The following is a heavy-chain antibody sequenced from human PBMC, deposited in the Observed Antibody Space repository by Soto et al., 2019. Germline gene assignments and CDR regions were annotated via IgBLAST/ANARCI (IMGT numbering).Heavy chain of an antibody. CDR3: ARDKYYGSGSYYYYYYGMDV. D-gene: IGHD3-10*01. CDR2: IYYSGST. CDR1: GGSISRYY. J-gene: IGHJ6*02. Sequence: PSETLSLTCTVSGGSISRYYWSWIRQPPGKGLEWIGYIYYSGSTNYNPSLKSRVTISVDTSKNQFSLKLSSVTAADTAVYYCARDKYYGSGSYYYYYYGMDVWGQGTTVTVSS. V-gene: IGHV4-59*01.